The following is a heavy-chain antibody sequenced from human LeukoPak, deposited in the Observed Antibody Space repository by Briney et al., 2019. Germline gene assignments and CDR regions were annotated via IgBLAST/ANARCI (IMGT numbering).Heavy chain of an antibody. CDR2: INSDGSST. J-gene: IGHJ4*02. Sequence: GGSLRLSCAASGFTFSSYWMHWVRQAPGKGLVWISRINSDGSSTSHADSVKGRFTISRDNAKNTLYLQMNSLRADDTAVYYCARPVGGGDCYPYEYWGQGPLVTVSS. V-gene: IGHV3-74*01. CDR1: GFTFSSYW. D-gene: IGHD2-21*02. CDR3: ARPVGGGDCYPYEY.